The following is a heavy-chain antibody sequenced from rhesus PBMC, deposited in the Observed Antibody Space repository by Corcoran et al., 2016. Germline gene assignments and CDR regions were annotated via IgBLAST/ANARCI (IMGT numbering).Heavy chain of an antibody. D-gene: IGHD1-44*01. J-gene: IGHJ4*01. V-gene: IGHV4-99*01. CDR1: GYSISRASY. CDR2: IYGSSKRP. Sequence: QVQLQESGPGLVKPSETLSLTCAVSGYSISRASYWHFILQPLWKGLEYIGYIYGSSKRPAYNPSLKDRVTLSRDTSKNQFPLRLSSVTAAETDVYYCARRGSDYYNGNNDFDYWGQGVLVTVSS. CDR3: ARRGSDYYNGNNDFDY.